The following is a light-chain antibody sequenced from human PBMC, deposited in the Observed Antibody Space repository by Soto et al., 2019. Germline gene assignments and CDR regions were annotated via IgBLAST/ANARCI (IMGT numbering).Light chain of an antibody. CDR1: SSDVGNYNL. J-gene: IGLJ2*01. V-gene: IGLV2-23*01. CDR3: CSFALRSTLI. Sequence: QSVLTQPASVSGSPGQSITISCTGTSSDVGNYNLVSWYQQYPGKAPKLMIYEGGKRPSGVSNRFSGSKSGNTASLTISGLQAEVEADYYCCSFALRSTLIFGGGTKVTVL. CDR2: EGG.